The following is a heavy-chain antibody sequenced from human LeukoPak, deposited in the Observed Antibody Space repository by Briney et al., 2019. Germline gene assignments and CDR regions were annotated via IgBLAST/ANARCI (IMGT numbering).Heavy chain of an antibody. V-gene: IGHV4-59*01. D-gene: IGHD6-6*01. CDR3: AREYSSSSPFDY. CDR1: GGSISSYY. CDR2: IYYSGST. J-gene: IGHJ4*02. Sequence: SETLSLTCTVSGGSISSYYWSWIRQPPGKGLEWIGYIYYSGSTNYNPSLKSRVTISVDTSKNQFSLKLSSVTAADTAVYYCAREYSSSSPFDYWGQGTLVTVSS.